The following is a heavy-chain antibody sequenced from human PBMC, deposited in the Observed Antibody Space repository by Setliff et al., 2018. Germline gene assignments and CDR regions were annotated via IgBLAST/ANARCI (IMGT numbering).Heavy chain of an antibody. CDR3: AKLVWLTTWYYMDV. Sequence: GGSLRLSCAASASGFAFSSIWMTWVRQAPGKGLEWVANIKGDESEKYYVDSVKGRFSISRDNAKNSLYLQMNSLRAEDTAVYYCAKLVWLTTWYYMDVWGKGTTVTVSS. J-gene: IGHJ6*03. CDR1: GFAFSSIW. CDR2: IKGDESEK. V-gene: IGHV3-7*03. D-gene: IGHD5-18*01.